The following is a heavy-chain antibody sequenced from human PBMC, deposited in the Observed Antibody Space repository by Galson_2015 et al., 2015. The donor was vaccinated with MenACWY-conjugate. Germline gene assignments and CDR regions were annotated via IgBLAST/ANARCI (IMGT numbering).Heavy chain of an antibody. CDR3: ARGPRYGAFDI. D-gene: IGHD4-17*01. CDR2: IKQDASEK. CDR1: GFSFSGSW. Sequence: SLRLSCAASGFSFSGSWMSWVRQAPGKGLEWVANIKQDASEKYYVDSVKGRFAISRDNAKNSLYLQMYSLGAEDTAVYYCARGPRYGAFDIWGQGTMVTVSS. J-gene: IGHJ3*02. V-gene: IGHV3-7*03.